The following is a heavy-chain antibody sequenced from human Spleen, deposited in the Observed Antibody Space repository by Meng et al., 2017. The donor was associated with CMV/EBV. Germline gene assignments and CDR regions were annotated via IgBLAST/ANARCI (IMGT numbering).Heavy chain of an antibody. J-gene: IGHJ3*02. CDR1: GDSVSTHSAA. D-gene: IGHD6-6*01. CDR3: ARGSSSSRAFDI. Sequence: GDSVSTHSAAWLWIRQSPSRGLEWLGRTYYRSKWYNDYAISVKGRITINPDTSKNRFSLQMNSVTPEDAAVYYCARGSSSSRAFDIWGQGTMVTVSS. V-gene: IGHV6-1*01. CDR2: TYYRSKWYN.